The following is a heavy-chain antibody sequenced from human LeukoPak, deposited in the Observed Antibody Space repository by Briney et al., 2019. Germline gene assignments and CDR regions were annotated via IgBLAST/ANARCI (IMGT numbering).Heavy chain of an antibody. J-gene: IGHJ4*02. D-gene: IGHD5-12*01. V-gene: IGHV3-23*01. CDR2: ISGRTGAT. CDR1: GFTFSSYG. Sequence: PGRSLRLSCAASGFTFSSYGIHWVRQAPGKGLEWVSAISGRTGATYYADSEKGRFTISRDNSKSTLYLQMDSLRAEDTAVYYCAKCGNSGCHLIDYWGQGTLVTVSS. CDR3: AKCGNSGCHLIDY.